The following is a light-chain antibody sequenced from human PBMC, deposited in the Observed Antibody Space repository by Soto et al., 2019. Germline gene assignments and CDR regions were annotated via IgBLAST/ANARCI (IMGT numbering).Light chain of an antibody. CDR2: KAS. CDR1: QSISSW. CDR3: QQYNSYSPT. V-gene: IGKV1-5*03. J-gene: IGKJ1*01. Sequence: DIQMTQSPSTLSASVGYRCTISCRASQSISSWLAWYQQKPGKAPKLLIYKASSLESGVPSRFSGSGSGTEFTLTISSLQPDDFATYYCQQYNSYSPTFGQGTRGDIK.